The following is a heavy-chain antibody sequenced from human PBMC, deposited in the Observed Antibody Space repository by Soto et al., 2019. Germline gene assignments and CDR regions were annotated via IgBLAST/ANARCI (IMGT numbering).Heavy chain of an antibody. CDR1: GGSFSGYY. J-gene: IGHJ5*02. D-gene: IGHD3-16*02. CDR3: ARGPGNRILWSYRFEPGYWFGP. V-gene: IGHV4-34*01. CDR2: INHSGST. Sequence: ASETLSLTCAVYGGSFSGYYWSWIRQPPGKGLEWIGEINHSGSTNYNPSLKSRVTISVDTSKNQFSLKLSSVTAADTAVYYCARGPGNRILWSYRFEPGYWFGPWGQGTLVTVSS.